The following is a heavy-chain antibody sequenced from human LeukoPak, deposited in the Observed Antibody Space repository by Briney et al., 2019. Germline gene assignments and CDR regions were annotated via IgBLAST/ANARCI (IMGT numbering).Heavy chain of an antibody. J-gene: IGHJ5*02. V-gene: IGHV4-31*03. CDR2: IYYSGST. D-gene: IGHD4-17*01. CDR1: GGSISSGGYY. Sequence: SETLSLTCTVSGGSISSGGYYWSWIRQHPGKGLEWIGYIYYSGSTYYDPSLKSRVTISVDTSKNQFSLKLSSVTAADTAVYYCASFRSGYGHYGNWFDPWGQGTLVTVSS. CDR3: ASFRSGYGHYGNWFDP.